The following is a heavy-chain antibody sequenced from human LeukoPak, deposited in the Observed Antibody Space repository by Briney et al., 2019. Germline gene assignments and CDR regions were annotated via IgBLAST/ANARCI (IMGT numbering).Heavy chain of an antibody. Sequence: GESLKISCKGSGYSFTSYWIGWVRQMPGKGLEWMGIIYPGDSDTRYSPSFQGQVTISADKSISTAYLQWSSLKASDTAMYYCAVAYCGGDCYSIRTDSWFDPWGQGTLVTVSS. CDR2: IYPGDSDT. D-gene: IGHD2-21*02. CDR3: AVAYCGGDCYSIRTDSWFDP. V-gene: IGHV5-51*01. J-gene: IGHJ5*02. CDR1: GYSFTSYW.